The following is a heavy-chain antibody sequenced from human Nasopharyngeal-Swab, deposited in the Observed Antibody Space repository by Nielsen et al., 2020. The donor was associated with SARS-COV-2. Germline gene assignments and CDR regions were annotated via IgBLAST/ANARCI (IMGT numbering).Heavy chain of an antibody. Sequence: GESLKIYCAASGFAFSSSAMSCVRQTRGKGLEWVSSFSGSSGKTYYADYVKGRFTISRETSKNTLYLQMNSLRHDDTAVYYCAKDGGGWYTSGWYYFDYWGQGTLVTVSS. CDR2: FSGSSGKT. D-gene: IGHD6-19*01. J-gene: IGHJ4*02. CDR1: GFAFSSSA. V-gene: IGHV3-23*01. CDR3: AKDGGGWYTSGWYYFDY.